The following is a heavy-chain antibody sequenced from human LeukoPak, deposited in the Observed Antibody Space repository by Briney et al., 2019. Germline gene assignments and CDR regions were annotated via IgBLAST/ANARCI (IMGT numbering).Heavy chain of an antibody. V-gene: IGHV3-43*02. CDR1: GFKFDSYA. D-gene: IGHD2/OR15-2a*01. Sequence: GGSLRLSCAASGFKFDSYAMHWVRQAPGKGLEWVSLISGDGTFTYYADSVKGRFTISRDNSKNSLYLQMNSLRAEDTALYYCVKDNFCPECAFDIWGQGTRVTASS. CDR3: VKDNFCPECAFDI. J-gene: IGHJ3*02. CDR2: ISGDGTFT.